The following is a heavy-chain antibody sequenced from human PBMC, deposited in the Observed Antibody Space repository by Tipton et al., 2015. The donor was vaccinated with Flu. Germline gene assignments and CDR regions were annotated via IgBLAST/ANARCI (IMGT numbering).Heavy chain of an antibody. V-gene: IGHV3-21*01. CDR2: ISSSSSYI. J-gene: IGHJ3*02. CDR1: GFTFSSYS. D-gene: IGHD1-26*01. Sequence: SLRLSCAASGFTFSSYSMNWVRRAPGKGLEWVSSISSSSSYIYYADSVKGRFTISRDNAKNSLYLQMNSLRAEDTAVYYCARPNQSGSYIPSAFDIWGQGTMVTVSS. CDR3: ARPNQSGSYIPSAFDI.